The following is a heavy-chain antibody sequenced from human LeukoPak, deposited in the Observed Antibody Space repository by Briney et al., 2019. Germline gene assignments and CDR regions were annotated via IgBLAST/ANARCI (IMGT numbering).Heavy chain of an antibody. D-gene: IGHD3-10*01. CDR1: GGTFSSYA. CDR2: IIPIFGTA. J-gene: IGHJ6*02. Sequence: ASVTVSCKASGGTFSSYAISWVRQAPGQGLEWMGGIIPIFGTANYAQKFQGRVTITADESTSTAYMELSSLRSEDTAVYYCAREVVTMVRGAPFDYYYYGMDVWGQGTTVTVSS. CDR3: AREVVTMVRGAPFDYYYYGMDV. V-gene: IGHV1-69*01.